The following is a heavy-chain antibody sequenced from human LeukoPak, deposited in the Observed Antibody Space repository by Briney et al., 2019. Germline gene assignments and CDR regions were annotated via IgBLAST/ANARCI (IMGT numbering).Heavy chain of an antibody. CDR2: MSYSGHT. J-gene: IGHJ4*01. Sequence: PSETLSLTCAVYGGSFSGYYWSWIRQPPGKGLEWIVSMSYSGHTYYNPSLKSRVTTSIDTSKNQLSLNLKSVTAADTAVYYCARDRDVDDFDSWGHGTLVTVSS. D-gene: IGHD2-15*01. CDR3: ARDRDVDDFDS. CDR1: GGSFSGYY. V-gene: IGHV4-34*11.